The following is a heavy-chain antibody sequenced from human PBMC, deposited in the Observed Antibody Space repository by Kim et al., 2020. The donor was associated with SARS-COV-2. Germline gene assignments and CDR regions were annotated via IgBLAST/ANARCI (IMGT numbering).Heavy chain of an antibody. V-gene: IGHV4-59*08. Sequence: PSLKSRVTISVDTSKNQFSLKLSSVTAADTAVYYCARQAPGPGYNTNFDYWGQGTLVTVSS. J-gene: IGHJ4*02. CDR3: ARQAPGPGYNTNFDY. D-gene: IGHD5-12*01.